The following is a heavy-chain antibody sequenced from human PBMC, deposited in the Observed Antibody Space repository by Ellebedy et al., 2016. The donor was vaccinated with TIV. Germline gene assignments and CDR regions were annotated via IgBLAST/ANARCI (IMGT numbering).Heavy chain of an antibody. CDR1: GFIFNRYG. CDR3: VKDRNYYYGSGSSNFDH. Sequence: GGSLRLXXAASGFIFNRYGMHWVRQAPGKGLEWVAAATYDGSKKSYADSVKGRFTISRDNSKNIIYLQMTGLRDEDTAFYFCVKDRNYYYGSGSSNFDHWGQGTLVTVSS. CDR2: ATYDGSKK. V-gene: IGHV3-30*18. J-gene: IGHJ4*02. D-gene: IGHD3-10*01.